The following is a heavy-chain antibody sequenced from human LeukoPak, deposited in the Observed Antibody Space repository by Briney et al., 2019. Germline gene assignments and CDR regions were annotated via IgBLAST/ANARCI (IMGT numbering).Heavy chain of an antibody. Sequence: SEILSLTCAVYGGSFSGYYWSWIRQPPGKGLEWIGEINHSGSTNYNPSLKSRVTISVDTSKNQFSLKLSSVTAADTAVYYCARARTLSSSWYDAFDIWGQGTMVTVSS. CDR1: GGSFSGYY. J-gene: IGHJ3*02. D-gene: IGHD6-13*01. V-gene: IGHV4-34*01. CDR2: INHSGST. CDR3: ARARTLSSSWYDAFDI.